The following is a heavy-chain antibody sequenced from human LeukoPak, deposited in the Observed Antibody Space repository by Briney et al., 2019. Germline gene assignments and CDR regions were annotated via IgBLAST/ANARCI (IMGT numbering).Heavy chain of an antibody. J-gene: IGHJ6*02. D-gene: IGHD1-1*01. Sequence: PGGSLRLSCAASGFIFSTYAMHWVRQAPGKGLQWVSYITSSTSTISYADSVKGRFIISRDNAKNTLYLQMNSLSAEDTAVYYCARGRYNWNDREYGMDVWGQGTTVTVSS. CDR1: GFIFSTYA. V-gene: IGHV3-48*04. CDR3: ARGRYNWNDREYGMDV. CDR2: ITSSTSTI.